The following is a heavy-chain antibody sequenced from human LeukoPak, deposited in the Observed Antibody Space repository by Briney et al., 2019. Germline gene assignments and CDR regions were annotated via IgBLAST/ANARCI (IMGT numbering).Heavy chain of an antibody. CDR2: INHSGST. Sequence: SETLSLTCAVYGGSFSGYYWSWIRQPPGKGLEWIGEINHSGSTNYNPSLKSRVTISVDTSKNQFTLKLSSVTAADTAVYYCARALRISDYDSSGYYPDYWGQGTLVTVSS. CDR3: ARALRISDYDSSGYYPDY. CDR1: GGSFSGYY. V-gene: IGHV4-34*01. D-gene: IGHD3-22*01. J-gene: IGHJ4*02.